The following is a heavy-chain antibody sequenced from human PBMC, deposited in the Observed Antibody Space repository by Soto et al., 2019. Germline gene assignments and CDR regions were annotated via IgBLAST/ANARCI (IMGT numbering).Heavy chain of an antibody. Sequence: PSVKVSCKASGYTFTSYGISWVRQAPGHGLECMGWISAYNGNTNYAQNLQGRVTMTTDTSTSTADMELRSLRSDDTAVYYCAGSARGNGELFDYWGQGTLVTVSS. J-gene: IGHJ4*02. V-gene: IGHV1-18*01. D-gene: IGHD1-7*01. CDR1: GYTFTSYG. CDR3: AGSARGNGELFDY. CDR2: ISAYNGNT.